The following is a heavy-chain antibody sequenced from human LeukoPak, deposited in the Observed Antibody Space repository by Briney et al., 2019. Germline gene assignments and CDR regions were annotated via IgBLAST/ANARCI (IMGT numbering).Heavy chain of an antibody. J-gene: IGHJ6*03. CDR3: AKDGGEYYDILTGYYPRLYYMDV. CDR1: GFTFSNYA. D-gene: IGHD3-9*01. V-gene: IGHV3-23*01. Sequence: GGSLRLSCAASGFTFSNYAMSWVRQAPGKGLEWVSAISGSGGSTYYADSVKGRFTISRDNSKNTLYLQMNSLRAEDTAVYYCAKDGGEYYDILTGYYPRLYYMDVWGKGTTVTISS. CDR2: ISGSGGST.